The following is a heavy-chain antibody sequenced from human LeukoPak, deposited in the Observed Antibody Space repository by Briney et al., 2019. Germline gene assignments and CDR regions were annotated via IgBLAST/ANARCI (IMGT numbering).Heavy chain of an antibody. Sequence: PGGSLRLSCAASGFTFSSYWMHWVRQAPGKGLVWVSRLNSDGSSTSYADSVKGRFTISRDNAKNTLYLQMNSLRAEDTAVYYCARGYYYDSSGYFAGVCWGQGTLVTVSS. V-gene: IGHV3-74*01. CDR1: GFTFSSYW. CDR2: LNSDGSST. D-gene: IGHD3-22*01. J-gene: IGHJ4*02. CDR3: ARGYYYDSSGYFAGVC.